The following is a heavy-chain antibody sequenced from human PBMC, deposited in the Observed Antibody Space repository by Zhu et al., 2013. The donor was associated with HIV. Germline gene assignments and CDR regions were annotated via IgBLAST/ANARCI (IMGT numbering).Heavy chain of an antibody. CDR3: ARLGVESIIRGVLTPGNY. V-gene: IGHV1-2*02. CDR2: INPKIGDI. CDR1: GYTFTDYY. D-gene: IGHD3-10*01. J-gene: IGHJ4*01. Sequence: QVQLVQSGAEMKKPGASVKISCKASGYTFTDYYIHWVRQAPGQGLEWMGWINPKIGDINYAQKSQGRVTLTRDTSITTAYMELSRLTSDDTAVYYCARLGVESIIRGVLTPGNYWGQGTLVTVSS.